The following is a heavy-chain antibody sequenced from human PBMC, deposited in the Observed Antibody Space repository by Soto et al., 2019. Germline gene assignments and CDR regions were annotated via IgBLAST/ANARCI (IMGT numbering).Heavy chain of an antibody. J-gene: IGHJ6*02. D-gene: IGHD3-22*01. V-gene: IGHV1-69*06. Sequence: QVQLVQSGAEVKKPGSSVKVSCKASGGTFSSYAISWVRQAPGQGLEWMGGIIPIFGTANYAQKFQGRVTITADKSTSTAYMELSSLRSEDTAVYYCASGDYDSSGYGGIDYYYGMDVWGQGTTVTVSS. CDR3: ASGDYDSSGYGGIDYYYGMDV. CDR2: IIPIFGTA. CDR1: GGTFSSYA.